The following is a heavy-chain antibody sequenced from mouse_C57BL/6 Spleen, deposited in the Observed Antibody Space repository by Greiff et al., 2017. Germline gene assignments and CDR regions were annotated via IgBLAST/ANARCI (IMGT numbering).Heavy chain of an antibody. Sequence: QVQLQQSGAELVRPGASVKMSCKASGYTFTSYNMHWVKQTPRQGLEWIGAIYPGNGDTSYNQKFKGKATLTGDKSSSTASMQLSSLASEGSAVNCCASANGSSYGGSNFDYGGKGTTLTVSS. CDR1: GYTFTSYN. V-gene: IGHV1-12*01. CDR2: IYPGNGDT. D-gene: IGHD1-1*01. J-gene: IGHJ2*01. CDR3: ASANGSSYGGSNFDY.